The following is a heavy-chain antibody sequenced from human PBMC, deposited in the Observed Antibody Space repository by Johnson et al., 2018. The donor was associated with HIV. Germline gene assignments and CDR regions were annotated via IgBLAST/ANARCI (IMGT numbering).Heavy chain of an antibody. D-gene: IGHD3-10*01. Sequence: QVQLVESGGGLVRPGGSLRLSCAASGFTFSDYYMTWIRQAPGKGLECVSYISSSGRTIYYADSVKGRFTISRDNAKNSLYLQMNSLSAEDTAVYYCAKEGGQFFFPRGDGFDIWGQGNMGTGSS. CDR1: GFTFSDYY. CDR3: AKEGGQFFFPRGDGFDI. J-gene: IGHJ3*02. V-gene: IGHV3-11*04. CDR2: ISSSGRTI.